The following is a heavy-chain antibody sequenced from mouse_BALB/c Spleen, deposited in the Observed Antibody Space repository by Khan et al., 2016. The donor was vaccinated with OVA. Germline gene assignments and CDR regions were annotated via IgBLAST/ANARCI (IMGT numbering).Heavy chain of an antibody. CDR2: IYPGIFYT. V-gene: IGHV1-63*02. D-gene: IGHD3-1*01. CDR1: GYTFTNYW. J-gene: IGHJ1*01. CDR3: TTWATWYFDV. Sequence: QVQLKQSGGEVVRPGTSVKISCKASGYTFTNYWLGWVKQRPGHGLEWIGDIYPGIFYTNYNEKFKDKATLTVDTSSSTANLQLTSLTSEDAAVYFCTTWATWYFDVWGAGTTVTVSS.